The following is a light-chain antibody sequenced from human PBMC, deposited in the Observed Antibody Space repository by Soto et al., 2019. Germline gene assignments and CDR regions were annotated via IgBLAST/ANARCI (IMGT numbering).Light chain of an antibody. CDR2: AAR. CDR1: QSIIRN. CDR3: QQSHSTPYT. V-gene: IGKV1-39*01. Sequence: DIQLTQSPSSLSPSVGDRITLSCRASQSIIRNLNWYQQMPGKAPSLLIYAARDLQSGVPRRFSGSGSGTEFNLTISSLQPEDLATYYCQQSHSTPYTFGQGTKLEI. J-gene: IGKJ2*01.